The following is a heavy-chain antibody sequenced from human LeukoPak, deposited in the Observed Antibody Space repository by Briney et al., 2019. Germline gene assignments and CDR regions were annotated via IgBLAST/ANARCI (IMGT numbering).Heavy chain of an antibody. J-gene: IGHJ3*02. CDR2: FDPEGGET. Sequence: ASVKVSCKVSGYTLTELSMHWVRQAPGKGLEWMGGFDPEGGETIYAQKFQGRVTMTEDTSTDTAYMELSSLRSEDTAVYYCATPTALIEVGATRNDAFDIWGQGTMVTVSS. V-gene: IGHV1-24*01. CDR1: GYTLTELS. D-gene: IGHD1-26*01. CDR3: ATPTALIEVGATRNDAFDI.